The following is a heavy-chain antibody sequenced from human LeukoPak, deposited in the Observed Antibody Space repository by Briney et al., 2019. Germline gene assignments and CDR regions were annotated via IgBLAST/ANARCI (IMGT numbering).Heavy chain of an antibody. Sequence: GGSLRLSCAASGFTFSSYAMSWVRQAPGKGLEWVSAISGSGGSTYYADSVKGRFTISTDNSKNTLYLQMNSLRAEDTAVYYCAKFYYDSSGYYLGRYMDVWGKGTTVTVSS. CDR1: GFTFSSYA. CDR3: AKFYYDSSGYYLGRYMDV. D-gene: IGHD3-22*01. J-gene: IGHJ6*03. V-gene: IGHV3-23*01. CDR2: ISGSGGST.